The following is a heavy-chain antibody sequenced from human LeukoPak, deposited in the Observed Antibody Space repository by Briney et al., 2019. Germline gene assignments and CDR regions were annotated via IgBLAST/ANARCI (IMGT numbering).Heavy chain of an antibody. Sequence: ASVKVSCKASGYTFTSYYMHWVRQAPGQGLEWMGIINPSGGSTSYAQKFQGRVTMTRDTSTSTVYMELSSLRSEDTAVYYCASLGYSRGWYGGQYFDYWGKGPLVTVPS. CDR2: INPSGGST. CDR3: ASLGYSRGWYGGQYFDY. J-gene: IGHJ4*02. D-gene: IGHD6-19*01. V-gene: IGHV1-46*01. CDR1: GYTFTSYY.